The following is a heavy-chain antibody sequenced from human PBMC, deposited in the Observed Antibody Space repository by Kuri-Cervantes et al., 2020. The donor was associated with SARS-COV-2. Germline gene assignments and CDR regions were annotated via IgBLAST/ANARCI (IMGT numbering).Heavy chain of an antibody. CDR3: ARVDRRVVGGRDYGLDF. D-gene: IGHD2-21*01. J-gene: IGHJ6*02. CDR1: EFPFSIFP. V-gene: IGHV3-30*04. CDR2: FSSDGNNL. Sequence: GGSLRLSCTASEFPFSIFPIYWVRQAPGKGLQWLAIFSSDGNNLHYIDSVKGRFSISRDNSRNTLYLQMNGLRVVDTGVYFCARVDRRVVGGRDYGLDFWGQGTAVTVSS.